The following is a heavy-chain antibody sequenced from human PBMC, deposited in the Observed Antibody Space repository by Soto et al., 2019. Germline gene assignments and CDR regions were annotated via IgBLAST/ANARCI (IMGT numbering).Heavy chain of an antibody. CDR3: ARALTLLYCSGGSCYSALSWYFDL. Sequence: QVQLQESGPGLVKPSETLSLTCTVSGGSISSYYWSWIRQPAGQGLEWIGRIYTSGSTNYNPSLKSRVTMSLATSKKQFSLTLSSVTAADTAVYYCARALTLLYCSGGSCYSALSWYFDLWGRGPLVTVSS. D-gene: IGHD2-15*01. CDR1: GGSISSYY. CDR2: IYTSGST. V-gene: IGHV4-4*07. J-gene: IGHJ2*01.